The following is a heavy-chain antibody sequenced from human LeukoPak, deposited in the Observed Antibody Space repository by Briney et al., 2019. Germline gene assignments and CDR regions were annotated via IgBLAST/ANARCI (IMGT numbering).Heavy chain of an antibody. CDR3: ARAPHYYYYYMDV. J-gene: IGHJ6*03. V-gene: IGHV3-11*01. Sequence: GGSLRLSCAASGFTFSDYYMRWLRQATGKGLEWVSYISSSGSTIYYAVSVKGRFTIFRDNAKNSLYLQMNSLRAEDTAVYYCARAPHYYYYYMDVWGKGTTDTVSS. CDR2: ISSSGSTI. CDR1: GFTFSDYY.